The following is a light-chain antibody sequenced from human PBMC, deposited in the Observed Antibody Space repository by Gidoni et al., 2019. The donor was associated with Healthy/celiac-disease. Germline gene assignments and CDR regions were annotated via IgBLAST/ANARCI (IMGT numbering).Light chain of an antibody. Sequence: ENVLTQSPATLSLSPGERAPLYCTASQSVSSYLAWYHQKPGQAPRLLIYDASNRATGIPARFSGSGSGTDFTLTISSLEPEDFSVYYCQQRSNWLTFGGGTKVEIK. V-gene: IGKV3-11*01. J-gene: IGKJ4*01. CDR2: DAS. CDR3: QQRSNWLT. CDR1: QSVSSY.